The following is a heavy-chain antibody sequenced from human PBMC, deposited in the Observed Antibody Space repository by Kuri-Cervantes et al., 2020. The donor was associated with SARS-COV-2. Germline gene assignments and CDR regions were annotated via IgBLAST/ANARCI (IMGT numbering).Heavy chain of an antibody. J-gene: IGHJ4*02. CDR1: GGSISSGSYY. D-gene: IGHD3-22*01. V-gene: IGHV4-61*02. Sequence: SETLSLTCTVSGGSISSGSYYWSWIRQPAGKGLEWIGRIHTSGSTNYNPSLKSRVTISVDTSKNQFSLKLSSVTAADTAVYYCASGGSSGYFNFWGQGTLVTVSS. CDR2: IHTSGST. CDR3: ASGGSSGYFNF.